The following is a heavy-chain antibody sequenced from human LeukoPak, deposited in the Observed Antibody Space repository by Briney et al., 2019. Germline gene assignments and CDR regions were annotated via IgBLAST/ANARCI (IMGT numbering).Heavy chain of an antibody. Sequence: SETLSLTCTVSGGSISSSSYYWGWIRQPPGKGLEWIGSIYYSGSTYYTPSRKIRVTISVYTSKNLFSLKLSAVTAADTAVYYCARLPCYGSGGNWGQGTLVTVSS. V-gene: IGHV4-39*01. CDR3: ARLPCYGSGGN. CDR1: GGSISSSSYY. CDR2: IYYSGST. J-gene: IGHJ4*02. D-gene: IGHD3-10*01.